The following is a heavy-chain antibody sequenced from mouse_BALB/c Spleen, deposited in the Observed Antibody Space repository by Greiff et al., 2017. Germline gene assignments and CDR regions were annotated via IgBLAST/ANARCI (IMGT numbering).Heavy chain of an antibody. J-gene: IGHJ4*01. D-gene: IGHD1-3*01. CDR2: INPSTGYT. CDR1: GFNIKDYY. CDR3: ARELIAMDY. V-gene: IGHV1S26*01. Sequence: QVQLQQSGAELVRSGASVKLSCTASGFNIKDYYMHWVKQRPGQGLEWIGYINPSTGYTEYNQKFKDKATLTADKSSSTAYMQLSSLTSEDSAVYYCARELIAMDYWGQGTSVTVSS.